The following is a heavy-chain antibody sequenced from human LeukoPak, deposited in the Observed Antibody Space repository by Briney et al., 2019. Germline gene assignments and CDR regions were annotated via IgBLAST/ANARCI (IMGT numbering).Heavy chain of an antibody. CDR3: ARDPTTATKGFDV. CDR2: ISYTGST. V-gene: IGHV4-61*08. J-gene: IGHJ3*01. CDR1: GGSINSGDYY. D-gene: IGHD4-17*01. Sequence: SETLSLTCTVSGGSINSGDYYRSWIRQPPGKGLEWIGYISYTGSTNYNPSLKSRLTISVDTSKNQFSLKLSSVTAADTAVYYCARDPTTATKGFDVWGLGTLVTVSS.